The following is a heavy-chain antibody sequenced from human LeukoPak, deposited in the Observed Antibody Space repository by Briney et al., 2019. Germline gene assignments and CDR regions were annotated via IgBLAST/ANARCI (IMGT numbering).Heavy chain of an antibody. CDR3: ARDGGWGRLVIIDY. CDR2: INTNTGNP. D-gene: IGHD3-9*01. CDR1: GYTFTSYA. J-gene: IGHJ4*02. V-gene: IGHV7-4-1*02. Sequence: ASVKVSCKASGYTFTSYAMNWVRQAPGQGLEWMGWINTNTGNPTYAQGFTGRFVFSLDTSVSTAYLQISSIKAEDTAVYYCARDGGWGRLVIIDYWGQGTLVTVSS.